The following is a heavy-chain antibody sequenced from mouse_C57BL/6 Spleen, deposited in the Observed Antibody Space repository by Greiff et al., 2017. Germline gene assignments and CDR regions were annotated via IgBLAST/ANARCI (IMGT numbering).Heavy chain of an antibody. Sequence: QVQLKQPGAELVKPGASVKLSCKASGYTFTSYWMHWVKQRPGQGLEWIGMIHPNSGSTNYNEKFKSKATLTVDKSSSTAYMQLSSLTSEDAAVYYCGRGYINCGGYADGGKGVLVTVSA. CDR3: GRGYINCGGYAD. CDR2: IHPNSGST. J-gene: IGHJ3*01. V-gene: IGHV1-64*01. CDR1: GYTFTSYW. D-gene: IGHD1-3*01.